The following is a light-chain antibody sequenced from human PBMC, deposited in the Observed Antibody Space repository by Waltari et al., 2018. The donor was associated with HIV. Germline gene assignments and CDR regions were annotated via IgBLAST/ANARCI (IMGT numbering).Light chain of an antibody. CDR2: HAS. CDR3: QQYGSSPIT. Sequence: EILLTQSPDTLSLSPGERATLSCRASQSVGVNYLAWYQQKPGQAPSLLIYHASSRATGIPDRFSGSGSATDFTLTISRLEPEDFAVYYCQQYGSSPITFGQGTRLEI. V-gene: IGKV3-20*01. CDR1: QSVGVNY. J-gene: IGKJ5*01.